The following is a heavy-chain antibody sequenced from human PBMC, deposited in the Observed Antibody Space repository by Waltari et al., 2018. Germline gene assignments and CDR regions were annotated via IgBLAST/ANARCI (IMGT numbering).Heavy chain of an antibody. CDR2: ISYDGTKT. Sequence: QVQLVESGGGVVQPGRSLRLSCAASGFAFRNYAMHWVRQAPGKGLEWVAFISYDGTKTYYTDSVKGRFTVSRDSSKNTLYLRMDSLRPEDTALYYCARPPSGYYYYYMDVWGKGTTVTVSS. CDR3: ARPPSGYYYYYMDV. CDR1: GFAFRNYA. V-gene: IGHV3-30-3*01. J-gene: IGHJ6*03.